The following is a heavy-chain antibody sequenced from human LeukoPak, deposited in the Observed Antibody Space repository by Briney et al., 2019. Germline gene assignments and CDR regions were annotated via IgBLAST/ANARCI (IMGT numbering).Heavy chain of an antibody. CDR3: ARAQAPPAIVATTNYYYYYMDV. CDR2: IYYSGST. CDR1: GGSISSSSYY. D-gene: IGHD5-12*01. V-gene: IGHV4-39*07. J-gene: IGHJ6*03. Sequence: SETLSLTCTVSGGSISSSSYYWGWIRQPPGKGLEWIGSIYYSGSTNYNPSLKSRVTISVDTSKNQFSLKLSSVTAADTAVYYCARAQAPPAIVATTNYYYYYMDVWGKGTTVTISS.